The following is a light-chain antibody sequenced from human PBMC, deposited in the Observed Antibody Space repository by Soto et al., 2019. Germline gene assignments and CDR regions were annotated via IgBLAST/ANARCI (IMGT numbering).Light chain of an antibody. CDR2: AAS. V-gene: IGKV1-8*01. CDR1: QGISSY. Sequence: AIRMTQSPSSFSASTGDRVTITCRASQGISSYLAWYQQKPGKAPKLLIYAASTLQSGVPSRFSGSGSGTEFTLTISSLQPEDFATYYCQQLNSYPLSITFGQGTRLEIK. J-gene: IGKJ5*01. CDR3: QQLNSYPLSIT.